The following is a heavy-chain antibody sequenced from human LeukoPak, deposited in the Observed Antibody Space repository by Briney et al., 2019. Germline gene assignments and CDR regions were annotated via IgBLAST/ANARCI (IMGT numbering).Heavy chain of an antibody. V-gene: IGHV3-49*04. CDR1: GFMIDVYA. CDR2: IRSRSYHETT. CDR3: ARDRRDGYNDGYFSL. J-gene: IGHJ2*01. D-gene: IGHD5-24*01. Sequence: GGSLRLSCTASGFMIDVYAMTWVRQAPGRGLEWLGFIRSRSYHETTQYAASVRGRFTISRDDSKSVTYLQMDSLKTEDKAVYFCARDRRDGYNDGYFSLWGRGTLVSVSS.